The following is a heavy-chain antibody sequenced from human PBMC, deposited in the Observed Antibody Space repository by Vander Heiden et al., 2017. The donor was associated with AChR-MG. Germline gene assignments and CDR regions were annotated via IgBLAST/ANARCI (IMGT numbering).Heavy chain of an antibody. CDR3: ARDPKYCSGGTCYFDWFDP. CDR2: ISSSGNNV. CDR1: GCTFSDYY. J-gene: IGHJ5*02. Sequence: QVQLVESGGGLVKPGGSLRLSCAASGCTFSDYYTNWIRQSQGKGLEWVSKISSSGNNVDYADSVKGRFTISRDNAKKSLYLQMNSLRAEDTAVYYCARDPKYCSGGTCYFDWFDPWGQGTLVTVSS. V-gene: IGHV3-11*01. D-gene: IGHD2-15*01.